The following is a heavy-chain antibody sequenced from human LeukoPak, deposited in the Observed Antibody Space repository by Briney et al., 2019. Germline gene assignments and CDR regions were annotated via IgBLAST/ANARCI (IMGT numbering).Heavy chain of an antibody. D-gene: IGHD2-2*01. CDR3: ARGPVVVPAYPYLLDYYYYGMDV. CDR1: GYIFTGYY. Sequence: ASVKVSCKASGYIFTGYYMHWVRQAPGQGLEWMGWINPNSGGTNYAQKFQGRVTMTRNTSISTAYMELSSLRSEDTAVYYCARGPVVVPAYPYLLDYYYYGMDVWGQGTTVTVSS. J-gene: IGHJ6*02. V-gene: IGHV1-2*02. CDR2: INPNSGGT.